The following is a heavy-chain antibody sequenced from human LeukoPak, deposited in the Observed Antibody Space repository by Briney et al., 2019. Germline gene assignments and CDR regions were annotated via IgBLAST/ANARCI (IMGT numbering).Heavy chain of an antibody. J-gene: IGHJ6*02. CDR1: GGTFSSYA. D-gene: IGHD1-1*01. CDR2: IIPILGIA. CDR3: AREVERPYYYYYGMDV. V-gene: IGHV1-69*04. Sequence: GSSVKVSCKASGGTFSSYAISWARQAPGQGLEWMGRIIPILGIANYAQKFQGRVTITADKSTSTAYMELSSLRSEDTAVYYCAREVERPYYYYYGMDVWGQGTTVTVSS.